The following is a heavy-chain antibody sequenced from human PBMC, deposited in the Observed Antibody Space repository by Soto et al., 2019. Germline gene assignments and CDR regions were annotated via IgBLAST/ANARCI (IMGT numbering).Heavy chain of an antibody. Sequence: QVQLVQSGAEVKKPGSSVKVSYKASGGTFSSYAISWVRQAPGQGLEWMGGIIPIFGTANYAQKFQGRVTITADESTSTAYMELSSLRSEDTAVYYCARDHYVRARMRTGMDVWGQGTTVTVSS. D-gene: IGHD3-16*01. J-gene: IGHJ6*02. CDR3: ARDHYVRARMRTGMDV. V-gene: IGHV1-69*01. CDR1: GGTFSSYA. CDR2: IIPIFGTA.